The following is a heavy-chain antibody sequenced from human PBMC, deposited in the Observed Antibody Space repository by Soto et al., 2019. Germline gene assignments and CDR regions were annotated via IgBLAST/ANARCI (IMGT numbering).Heavy chain of an antibody. Sequence: SETLSLTCTVSGGSISSYYWSWIRQPPGKGLEWIGYIYYSGSTNYNPSLKSRVTISVDTSKNQFSLKLSSVTAADTAVYYCARRGYSGYDDNWFDPWGQGTLVTVSS. CDR1: GGSISSYY. CDR2: IYYSGST. CDR3: ARRGYSGYDDNWFDP. D-gene: IGHD5-12*01. V-gene: IGHV4-59*08. J-gene: IGHJ5*02.